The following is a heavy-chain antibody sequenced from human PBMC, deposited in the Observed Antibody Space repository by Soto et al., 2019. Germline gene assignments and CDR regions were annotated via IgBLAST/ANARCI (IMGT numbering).Heavy chain of an antibody. CDR2: IYYSGST. Sequence: QVQLQESGPGLVKPSETLSLTCTVSGGSISSYYWSWIRQPPGKGLEWIGYIYYSGSTNYNPSLKSRVTISVDTSKNQFSLKLSSVTAADTAVYYCARNLKGGPGGSNDDAFDIWGQGTMVTVSS. D-gene: IGHD3-16*01. CDR3: ARNLKGGPGGSNDDAFDI. J-gene: IGHJ3*02. V-gene: IGHV4-59*01. CDR1: GGSISSYY.